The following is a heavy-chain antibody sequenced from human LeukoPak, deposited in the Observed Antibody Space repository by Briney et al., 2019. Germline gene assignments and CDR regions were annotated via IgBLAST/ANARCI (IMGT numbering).Heavy chain of an antibody. CDR2: IIPIFKTA. CDR1: GGTFSSYG. J-gene: IGHJ6*03. Sequence: SVEVSCKASGGTFSSYGISWVRQAPGQGLEWMGGIIPIFKTANYAQNFQGRVTITTDESTSTAYMEPSSLRSEDTAVYYCAGSPGSGSYYYYMDVRGKGTTVTVSS. CDR3: AGSPGSGSYYYYMDV. V-gene: IGHV1-69*05. D-gene: IGHD3-10*01.